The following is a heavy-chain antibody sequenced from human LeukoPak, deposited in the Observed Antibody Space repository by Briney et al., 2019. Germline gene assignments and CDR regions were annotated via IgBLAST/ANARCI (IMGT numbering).Heavy chain of an antibody. V-gene: IGHV3-48*03. D-gene: IGHD3-10*01. CDR2: ISTSGRTT. CDR3: ARDRTMVRGLANYFYGMDV. CDR1: GFSFSSDE. J-gene: IGHJ6*02. Sequence: GGSLRLSCAASGFSFSSDELNWVRQAPGKGLEWLSYISTSGRTTYYADSVKGRFTISRDNAKHSLYLQMSRLRAEDTAVYYCARDRTMVRGLANYFYGMDVWGQGTTVIVSS.